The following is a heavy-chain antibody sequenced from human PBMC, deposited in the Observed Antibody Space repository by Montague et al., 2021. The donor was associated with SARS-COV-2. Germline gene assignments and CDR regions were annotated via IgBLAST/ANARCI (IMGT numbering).Heavy chain of an antibody. CDR3: ARDRPESWRISPGLAGLFATVVHSASGMDV. CDR1: GDSMTTGSHF. CDR2: IQTSGTS. V-gene: IGHV4-61*09. Sequence: TLSLTCAVSGDSMTTGSHFWTWIRQPAGKGLEWIGHIQTSGTSNYNPSLRGRVTLSVDTSKNQFSLELRSVAAADTAVYFCARDRPESWRISPGLAGLFATVVHSASGMDVWGRGTTVTVS. D-gene: IGHD3-22*01. J-gene: IGHJ6*02.